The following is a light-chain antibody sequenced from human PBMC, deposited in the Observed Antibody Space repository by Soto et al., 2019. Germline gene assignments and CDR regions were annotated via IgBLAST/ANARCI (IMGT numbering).Light chain of an antibody. J-gene: IGKJ4*01. CDR3: MQSLQLHVT. CDR2: EVS. Sequence: DIVLTQTPLSLSVTPGQPASISCKSSQSLSHSDGKTYLYGYLQKPGQPPQLLMYEVSNRFSGVPERFSGSGSGTDFTLKISRVEAEDVGVYYCMQSLQLHVTFGGGTKVEIK. V-gene: IGKV2D-29*01. CDR1: QSLSHSDGKTY.